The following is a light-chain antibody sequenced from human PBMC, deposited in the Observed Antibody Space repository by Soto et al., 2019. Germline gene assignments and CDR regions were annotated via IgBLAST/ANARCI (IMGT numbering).Light chain of an antibody. V-gene: IGKV3-15*01. J-gene: IGKJ4*01. Sequence: EIVMTQSPATLSVSPGERATLSCRASQSVSSNLAWYQQKPGQAPRLLIYGASTRATGIPARFSGSGSGTEFTLTISSLXSEDFAVYYRQQYNNWPPLTFGGGTKVDIK. CDR2: GAS. CDR1: QSVSSN. CDR3: QQYNNWPPLT.